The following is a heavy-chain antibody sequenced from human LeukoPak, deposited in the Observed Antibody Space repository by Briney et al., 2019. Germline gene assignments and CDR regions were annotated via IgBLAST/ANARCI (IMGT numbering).Heavy chain of an antibody. CDR1: GFTFSSYW. D-gene: IGHD3-3*01. CDR3: ARRAFWSGYYSL. CDR2: INTDGSST. J-gene: IGHJ4*02. Sequence: GGSLRLSCAASGFTFSSYWMHWVRQAPGKGLVWVSRINTDGSSTSYADSVKGRFTISRDNAKNTLYLQMNSLRAEDTAVYYCARRAFWSGYYSLWGQGTLVTVSS. V-gene: IGHV3-74*01.